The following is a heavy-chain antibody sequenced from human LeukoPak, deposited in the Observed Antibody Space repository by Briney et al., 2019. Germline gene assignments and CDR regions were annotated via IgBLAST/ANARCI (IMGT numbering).Heavy chain of an antibody. CDR1: RFTFSNAW. CDR3: TTVLEPGEGYYYYYMDV. D-gene: IGHD1-1*01. CDR2: IKSKTDGGTT. Sequence: PGGSLRLSCAASRFTFSNAWMSWVRQAPGKGLEWVGRIKSKTDGGTTDYAAPVKGRFTISRDDSKNTLYLQMNSLKTEDTAVYYCTTVLEPGEGYYYYYMDVWGKGTTVTVSS. V-gene: IGHV3-15*01. J-gene: IGHJ6*03.